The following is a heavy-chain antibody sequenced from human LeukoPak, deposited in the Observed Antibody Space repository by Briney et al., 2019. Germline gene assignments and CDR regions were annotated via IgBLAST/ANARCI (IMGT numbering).Heavy chain of an antibody. CDR1: GFTFSTYA. V-gene: IGHV3-30-3*01. J-gene: IGHJ5*02. D-gene: IGHD3-22*01. CDR2: ISYDGNNQ. Sequence: GGSLRLSCAASGFTFSTYAMNWVRQAPGKGLEWVAVISYDGNNQYYADSVKGRFTISRDNPKNTLYLQINSLRAEDTAVYYCANGGTYSSGPWGQGTLVTVSS. CDR3: ANGGTYSSGP.